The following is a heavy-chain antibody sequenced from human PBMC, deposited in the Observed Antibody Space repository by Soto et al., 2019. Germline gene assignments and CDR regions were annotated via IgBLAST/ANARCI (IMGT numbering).Heavy chain of an antibody. V-gene: IGHV3-74*01. J-gene: IGHJ3*02. CDR2: IHSDGSAT. Sequence: LRLSCAASGFTFSYYWMHWVRQAPGQGLVWVSRIHSDGSATNYADSVKGRFTISRDNAKNTVYLQMNGLRGDDTAIYYCGRGDLGGFDIWGQGTMVTVSS. D-gene: IGHD3-16*01. CDR1: GFTFSYYW. CDR3: GRGDLGGFDI.